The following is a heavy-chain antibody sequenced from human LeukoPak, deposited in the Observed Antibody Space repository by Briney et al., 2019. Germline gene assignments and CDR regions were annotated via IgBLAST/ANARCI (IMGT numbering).Heavy chain of an antibody. J-gene: IGHJ5*02. CDR1: GGSISSYY. V-gene: IGHV4-4*07. D-gene: IGHD3-16*02. CDR2: IYTSGST. Sequence: SETLSLTCTVSGGSISSYYWSWIRQPAGKGLEWIGRIYTSGSTNYNPSLKSRVTMSVDTSKNQFSLKLSSVTAADTAVYYCARMKGIMITFGGVIATWFDPWGQGTLVAVSS. CDR3: ARMKGIMITFGGVIATWFDP.